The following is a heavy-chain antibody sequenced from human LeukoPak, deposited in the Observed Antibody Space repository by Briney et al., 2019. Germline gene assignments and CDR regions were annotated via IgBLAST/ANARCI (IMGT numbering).Heavy chain of an antibody. J-gene: IGHJ4*02. Sequence: GGSLRLSCAASGFTFSSYSMNWVRQAPGKGLEWVSSISSSSSYIYYADSVKGRFTISRDNSKNTLYLQMNSLRAEDTAVYYCANLEGEGYSYGDGYFDYWGQGTLVTVSS. V-gene: IGHV3-21*04. CDR3: ANLEGEGYSYGDGYFDY. CDR1: GFTFSSYS. D-gene: IGHD5-18*01. CDR2: ISSSSSYI.